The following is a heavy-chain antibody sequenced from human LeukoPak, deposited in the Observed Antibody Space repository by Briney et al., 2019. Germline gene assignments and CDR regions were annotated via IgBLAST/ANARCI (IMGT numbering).Heavy chain of an antibody. D-gene: IGHD5-24*01. J-gene: IGHJ4*02. V-gene: IGHV3-23*01. CDR2: ISGSGGST. CDR3: AKDTASQRWLQLPSDY. CDR1: GFTFSSYA. Sequence: GGSLRLSCAASGFTFSSYAMSWVRQAPRKGLEWVSAISGSGGSTYYADSVKGRFTISRDNSKNTLYLQMNSLRAEDTAVYYCAKDTASQRWLQLPSDYWGQGTLVTVSS.